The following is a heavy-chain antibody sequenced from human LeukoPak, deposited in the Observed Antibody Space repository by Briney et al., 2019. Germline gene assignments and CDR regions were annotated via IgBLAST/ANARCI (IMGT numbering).Heavy chain of an antibody. CDR3: ARDRGSSWVLYYYYGMDV. CDR1: GYTFTSYG. V-gene: IGHV1-18*01. CDR2: ISAYNGNT. D-gene: IGHD6-13*01. Sequence: ASVKVSCKASGYTFTSYGISWVRQAPGQGLEWMGWISAYNGNTNYAQKLQGRVTMTTDTSTSTAYMELRSLRSDDTAVYYCARDRGSSWVLYYYYGMDVWGQGTTVTVPS. J-gene: IGHJ6*02.